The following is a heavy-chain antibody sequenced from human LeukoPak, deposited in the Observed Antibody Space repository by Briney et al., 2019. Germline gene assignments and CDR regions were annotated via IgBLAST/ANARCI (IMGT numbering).Heavy chain of an antibody. CDR2: ISYDGSNK. CDR3: ARDGIVVVVAATPGVNGMDV. Sequence: GRSLRLSCAASGFTFSSYAMHWVRQAPGKGLEWVAVISYDGSNKYYADSVKGRFTISRDNSKNTLYLQMNSLRAEDTAVYYCARDGIVVVVAATPGVNGMDVWGQGTTVTVSS. V-gene: IGHV3-30-3*01. CDR1: GFTFSSYA. J-gene: IGHJ6*02. D-gene: IGHD2-15*01.